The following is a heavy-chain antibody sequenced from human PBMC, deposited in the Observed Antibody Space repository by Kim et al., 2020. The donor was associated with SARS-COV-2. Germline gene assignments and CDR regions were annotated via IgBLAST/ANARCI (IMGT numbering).Heavy chain of an antibody. CDR1: GFTFSSYS. CDR2: ISSSSSTI. Sequence: GGSLRLSCAASGFTFSSYSMNWVRQAPGKGLEWVSYISSSSSTIYYADSVKGRFTISRDNAKNSLYLQMNSLRDEDTAVYYCARDPPYYDILTGFGTYYYYYGMDVWGQGTTVTVSS. CDR3: ARDPPYYDILTGFGTYYYYYGMDV. D-gene: IGHD3-9*01. J-gene: IGHJ6*02. V-gene: IGHV3-48*02.